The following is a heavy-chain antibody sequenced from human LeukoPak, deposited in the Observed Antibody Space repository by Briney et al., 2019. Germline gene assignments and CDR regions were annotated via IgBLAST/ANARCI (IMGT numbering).Heavy chain of an antibody. CDR3: AREDNGASDAFDM. J-gene: IGHJ3*02. CDR1: GFTFSSYE. CDR2: ISSSGRTI. D-gene: IGHD4-17*01. V-gene: IGHV3-48*03. Sequence: GGSLRLSCAASGFTFSSYEMNWVRQAPGKGLEWVSYISSSGRTIYYADSVEGRLTISRDNAKNSLYLQMNSLRAEDTAVYYCAREDNGASDAFDMWGQGTMVTVSS.